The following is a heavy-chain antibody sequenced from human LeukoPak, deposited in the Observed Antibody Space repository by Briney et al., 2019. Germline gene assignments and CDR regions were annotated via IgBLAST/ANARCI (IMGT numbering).Heavy chain of an antibody. CDR2: ISSSSSYI. V-gene: IGHV3-21*04. Sequence: PGGSLRLSCAASGFTFSSYSMNWVRQAPGKGLEWVSSISSSSSYIYYADSVKGRFTISRDNAKNSLYLQMNSLRAEDTALYYCAKSLSGYYRYDYWGQGTLVTVSS. J-gene: IGHJ4*02. D-gene: IGHD3-22*01. CDR3: AKSLSGYYRYDY. CDR1: GFTFSSYS.